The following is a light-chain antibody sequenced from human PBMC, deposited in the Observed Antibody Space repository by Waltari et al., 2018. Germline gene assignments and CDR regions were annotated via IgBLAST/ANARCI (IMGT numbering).Light chain of an antibody. CDR1: SSNIGSNY. J-gene: IGLJ2*01. Sequence: QSVLTQPPSASGPPGQRVTISCSGSSSNIGSNYVYWYQQLPGTAPKLLIYRNNQRPSGVPDRFSGSKSGTSGSLAISGLRSEDEADYYCAAWDDSLSGPVFGGGTKLTVL. V-gene: IGLV1-47*01. CDR3: AAWDDSLSGPV. CDR2: RNN.